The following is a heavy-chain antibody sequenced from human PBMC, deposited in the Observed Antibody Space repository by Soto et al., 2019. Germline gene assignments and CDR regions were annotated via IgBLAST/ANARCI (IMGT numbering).Heavy chain of an antibody. CDR2: VCYSGTT. D-gene: IGHD3-9*01. V-gene: IGHV4-61*01. J-gene: IGHJ4*02. Sequence: SETLSLTCSVSGGSVNNKTYYWSWIRQPPGKRLEWIGYVCYSGTTNYNPSLKSRVTISIDMSKNQFSLRLSSVTAADTALYYCARTTAVPNTLRSRYFFDFWGQGTLVTVSS. CDR3: ARTTAVPNTLRSRYFFDF. CDR1: GGSVNNKTYY.